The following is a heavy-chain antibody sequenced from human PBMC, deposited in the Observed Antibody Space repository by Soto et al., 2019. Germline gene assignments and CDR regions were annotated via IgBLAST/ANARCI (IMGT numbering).Heavy chain of an antibody. CDR2: ISAYNGNT. V-gene: IGHV1-18*04. D-gene: IGHD3-10*01. Sequence: QVQLVQSGAEVKKPGASVKVSCKASGYTFTSYGISWVRQAPGQGLEWMGWISAYNGNTNYAQKLQGRVTMTTDTSTSTAYMELRSLRSDDTAVYYCARDLRGPTGPKQEQYYYYYGMDVWGQGTTVTVSS. CDR3: ARDLRGPTGPKQEQYYYYYGMDV. CDR1: GYTFTSYG. J-gene: IGHJ6*02.